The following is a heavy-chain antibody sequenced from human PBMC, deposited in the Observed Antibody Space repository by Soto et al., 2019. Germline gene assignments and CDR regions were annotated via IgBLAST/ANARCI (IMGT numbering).Heavy chain of an antibody. D-gene: IGHD3-22*01. CDR3: VRDRRIYYSDPHDEFVASDYEV. CDR2: FIPIFRTL. Sequence: QVQLIQSEAEVKKPGSSVRVSCTASGGIFGSHGFSWVRQAPGQRLEWVGGFIPIFRTLTYTEKFQARVRIAADESTNTVYLGLSRLTSEDTAVYYCVRDRRIYYSDPHDEFVASDYEVWGQGTMVSVSS. J-gene: IGHJ3*01. CDR1: GGIFGSHG. V-gene: IGHV1-69*01.